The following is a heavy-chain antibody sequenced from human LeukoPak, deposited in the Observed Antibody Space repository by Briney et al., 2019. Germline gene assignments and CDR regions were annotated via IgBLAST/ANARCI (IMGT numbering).Heavy chain of an antibody. CDR1: GFTFSSDA. J-gene: IGHJ4*02. Sequence: GGSLRLSCAASGFTFSSDAMSWVRQAPGKGLEWVSAISGSGGSTYYADSVKGRFTISRDNSKNTLYLQMNSLRAEDTAVYYCAKYPGIAAAGPNFYWGQGTLVTVSS. CDR3: AKYPGIAAAGPNFY. V-gene: IGHV3-23*01. D-gene: IGHD6-13*01. CDR2: ISGSGGST.